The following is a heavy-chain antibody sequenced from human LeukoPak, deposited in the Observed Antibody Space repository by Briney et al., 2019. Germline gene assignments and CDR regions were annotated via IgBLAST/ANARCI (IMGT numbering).Heavy chain of an antibody. J-gene: IGHJ4*02. CDR1: GFTFSGYY. CDR3: ARSYSGYDWPATFDY. D-gene: IGHD5-12*01. CDR2: ISSSSSYT. V-gene: IGHV3-11*06. Sequence: GGSLRLSCAASGFTFSGYYMSWIRQAPGKGLEWVSYISSSSSYTNYADSVKGRFTISRDNAKNSLYLQMNSLRAEDTAVYYCARSYSGYDWPATFDYWGQGTLVTVSS.